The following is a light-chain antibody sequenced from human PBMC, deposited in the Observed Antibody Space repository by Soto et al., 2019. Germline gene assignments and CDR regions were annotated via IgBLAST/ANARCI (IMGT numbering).Light chain of an antibody. J-gene: IGKJ5*01. CDR2: DAS. CDR1: QSVSSSY. Sequence: EIVLTQSPGTLSLSPGERATLSCSASQSVSSSYLAWYQQKPGQAPRLLIYDASNRATGIPARFSGSGSGTDFTLTISSLEPEDFAVYYCQQRSNWPLITFGQGTRLEI. CDR3: QQRSNWPLIT. V-gene: IGKV3-11*01.